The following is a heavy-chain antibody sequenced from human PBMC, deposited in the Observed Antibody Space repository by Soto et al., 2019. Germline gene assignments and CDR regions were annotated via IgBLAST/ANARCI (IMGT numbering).Heavy chain of an antibody. CDR3: AHSADVSKNYDFWSGYYGHRENYYYYYYMDV. J-gene: IGHJ6*03. Sequence: SGPTLVNPTPTLTLTCTFSGFSLSTSGVGVGWIRQPPGKALEWLALIYWDDDKRYSPSLKSRLTITKDTSKNQVVLTMTNIDPVDTATYYCAHSADVSKNYDFWSGYYGHRENYYYYYYMDVWGKGTTVTVSS. CDR1: GFSLSTSGVG. CDR2: IYWDDDK. V-gene: IGHV2-5*02. D-gene: IGHD3-3*01.